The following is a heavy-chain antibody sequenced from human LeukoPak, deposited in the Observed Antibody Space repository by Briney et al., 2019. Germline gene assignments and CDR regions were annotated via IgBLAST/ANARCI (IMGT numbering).Heavy chain of an antibody. CDR1: GGTFSSYA. J-gene: IGHJ4*02. Sequence: ASVKVSCKASGGTFSSYAISWVRQAPGQGLEWMGGIIPIFGTANYAQKFQGRVTITADESTSTAYMELSSLRSEDTAVYYCARANDTLYCSSTSCSMDYWGQGTLVTVSS. V-gene: IGHV1-69*13. CDR2: IIPIFGTA. CDR3: ARANDTLYCSSTSCSMDY. D-gene: IGHD2-2*01.